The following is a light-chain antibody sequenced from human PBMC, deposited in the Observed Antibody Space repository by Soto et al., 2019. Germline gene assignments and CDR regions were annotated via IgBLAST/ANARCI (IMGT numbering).Light chain of an antibody. J-gene: IGKJ1*01. CDR2: GTS. CDR3: QQYGSSPT. Sequence: EIVFTQSPATLSSSPWETATLSCRASQSVSSSFLAWYQEKPGQAPRLLIYGTSRRAPGIPDRFSGSGSGTDFTLTISRLEPEDFAAYYCQQYGSSPTFGQGTKVDIK. V-gene: IGKV3-20*01. CDR1: QSVSSSF.